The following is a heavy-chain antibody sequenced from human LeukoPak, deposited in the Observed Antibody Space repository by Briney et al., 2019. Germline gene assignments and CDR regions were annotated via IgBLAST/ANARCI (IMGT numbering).Heavy chain of an antibody. CDR1: GGTYSSYA. D-gene: IGHD2-15*01. V-gene: IGHV1-69*05. CDR3: ARVAADLGGGLGGFCYYYMDV. CDR2: IIPYFGTA. Sequence: GASVTVSCKASGGTYSSYAINWVRPAPGQGGEWMGGIIPYFGTANYPQKFQGRVTITTDESTSTAYMELSSLGSEDTAVYYCARVAADLGGGLGGFCYYYMDVWGKGTAVTVSS. J-gene: IGHJ6*03.